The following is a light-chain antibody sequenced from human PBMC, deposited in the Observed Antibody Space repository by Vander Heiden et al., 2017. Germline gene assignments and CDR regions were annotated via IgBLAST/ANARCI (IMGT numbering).Light chain of an antibody. CDR2: SNN. CDR3: TSGDDSLNGWV. CDR1: ESNIGINI. V-gene: IGLV1-44*01. Sequence: QSVLTQPPSTSGTPVQRATISCSGSESNIGINIVNWYQQFPGTAPKLLIYSNNQRPSGVPDRFSGSKYGTSASLAISGLQSEDEADYYCTSGDDSLNGWVFGGGTKLTVL. J-gene: IGLJ3*02.